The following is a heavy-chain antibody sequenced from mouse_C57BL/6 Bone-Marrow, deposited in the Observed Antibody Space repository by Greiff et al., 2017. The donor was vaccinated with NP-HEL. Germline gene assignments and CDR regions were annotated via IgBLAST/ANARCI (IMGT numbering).Heavy chain of an antibody. Sequence: QVQLQQPGAELVMPGASVKLSCKASGYTFTSYWMHWVKQRPGQGLEWIGEIDPSDSYTNYNQKLKGKSTLTVDKSSSTAYMQLSSLTSEDSAVYYCARSLRYPAWFAYWGQGTLVTVSA. J-gene: IGHJ3*01. CDR1: GYTFTSYW. V-gene: IGHV1-69*01. D-gene: IGHD1-1*01. CDR2: IDPSDSYT. CDR3: ARSLRYPAWFAY.